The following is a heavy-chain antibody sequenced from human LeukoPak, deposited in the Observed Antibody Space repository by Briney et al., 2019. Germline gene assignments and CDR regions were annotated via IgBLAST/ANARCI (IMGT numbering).Heavy chain of an antibody. CDR1: GFTFSSYS. V-gene: IGHV3-21*01. J-gene: IGHJ4*02. CDR2: ISSSSIYI. Sequence: GGSLRLSCAASGFTFSSYSRNWGRQAPGKGLEWVSSISSSSIYIYYADSVKDRFTIPRDNAKNSLYLQMSSLRAEDTAVYYCARRPDYGDYSAGVDYWGQGTLVTVSS. CDR3: ARRPDYGDYSAGVDY. D-gene: IGHD4-17*01.